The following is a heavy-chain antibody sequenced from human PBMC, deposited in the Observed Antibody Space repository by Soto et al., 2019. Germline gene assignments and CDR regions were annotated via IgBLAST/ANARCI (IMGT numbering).Heavy chain of an antibody. CDR1: GFTFGSYG. CDR3: ARGWFGELLSHFDY. J-gene: IGHJ4*02. CDR2: IWYDGSNK. Sequence: QVQLVESGGGVVQPGRSLRLSCAASGFTFGSYGMHWVRQAPGKGLEWVAVIWYDGSNKYYADSVKGRFTISRDNSKNTLYLQMNSLRAEDTAVYYCARGWFGELLSHFDYWGQGTLVTVSS. D-gene: IGHD3-10*01. V-gene: IGHV3-33*01.